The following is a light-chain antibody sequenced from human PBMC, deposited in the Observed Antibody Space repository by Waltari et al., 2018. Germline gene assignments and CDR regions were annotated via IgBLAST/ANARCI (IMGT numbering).Light chain of an antibody. V-gene: IGLV2-14*03. Sequence: QSALTQPASVSGSPGQSITFSCTGDSSDVGGYNYVSWYQQQPGKAPRLMIYDVSIRPAGVSKRFSGSKSGNTASLTISGLQAEDEADYYCSSYSRTSTLVVFGGGTKLAVL. CDR3: SSYSRTSTLVV. J-gene: IGLJ2*01. CDR2: DVS. CDR1: SSDVGGYNY.